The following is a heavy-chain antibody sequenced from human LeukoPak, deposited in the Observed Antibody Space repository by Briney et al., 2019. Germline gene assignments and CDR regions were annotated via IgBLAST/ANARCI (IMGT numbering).Heavy chain of an antibody. Sequence: SETLSLTCTVSGGSISSYYWSWIRQAPGQGLEWIGYIYYSGSTNYNPSLKSRVTMSVDTSKNQFSLKLSSVTAADTAVYYCARGTMVRGVTRSMDVWGKGTTVTVSS. CDR2: IYYSGST. J-gene: IGHJ6*04. V-gene: IGHV4-59*12. CDR3: ARGTMVRGVTRSMDV. CDR1: GGSISSYY. D-gene: IGHD3-10*01.